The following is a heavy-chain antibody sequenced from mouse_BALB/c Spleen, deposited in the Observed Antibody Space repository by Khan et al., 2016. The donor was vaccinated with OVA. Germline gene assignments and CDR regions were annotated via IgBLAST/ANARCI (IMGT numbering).Heavy chain of an antibody. CDR1: GYTFTSYT. CDR2: INPSNGYT. J-gene: IGHJ3*01. D-gene: IGHD2-14*01. Sequence: VELVESGAELARPGASVKMSCKASGYTFTSYTIHWIKQRPGQGLEWIGYINPSNGYTNYNQKFKDKATLTADKSSTTAYMQLSSLTSDYSAVYNCVRIGAYYRNDGWFAYWGQGTLVTVSA. CDR3: VRIGAYYRNDGWFAY. V-gene: IGHV1-4*01.